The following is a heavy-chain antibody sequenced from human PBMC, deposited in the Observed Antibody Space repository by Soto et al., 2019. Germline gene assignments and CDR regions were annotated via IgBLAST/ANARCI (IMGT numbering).Heavy chain of an antibody. D-gene: IGHD4-17*01. CDR2: ITTYTGNT. Sequence: GASVKVSCKASGYTFTSHGISWVREAPGQGLEWMGWITTYTGNTNYAQKLQGRVTMTRFTISRDDSKRIAYLQMNSLKADDTAVYYCTRERWDYGDPKWYFDLWGRGTLVTVSS. V-gene: IGHV1-18*04. CDR3: TRERWDYGDPKWYFDL. CDR1: GYTFTSHG. J-gene: IGHJ2*01.